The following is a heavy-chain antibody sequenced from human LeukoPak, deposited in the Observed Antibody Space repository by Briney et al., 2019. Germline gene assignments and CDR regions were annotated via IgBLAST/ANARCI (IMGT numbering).Heavy chain of an antibody. CDR1: GYTFTGYY. J-gene: IGHJ6*03. V-gene: IGHV1-2*02. CDR3: ARSPAFIVVVPATQYYMDV. Sequence: ASVKVSCKASGYTFTGYYMHWVRQAPGQGLEWMGWINPNSGGTNYAQKFQGRVTMTRDTSISTAYMELSRLRSDDTAVYYCARSPAFIVVVPATQYYMDVWGKGTTVTVSS. D-gene: IGHD2-2*01. CDR2: INPNSGGT.